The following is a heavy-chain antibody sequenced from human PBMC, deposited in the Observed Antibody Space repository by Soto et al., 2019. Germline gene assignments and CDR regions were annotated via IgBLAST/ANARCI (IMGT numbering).Heavy chain of an antibody. CDR3: ARSRGGYFGY. D-gene: IGHD3-22*01. Sequence: QVQLQESGPGLVKPSETLSLTCTVSGGSISSYYWSWIRQPPGKGLEWIGYTYYSGSTNYNPSLKRRVTISVDTAKIELSLKLSSVTAADTAVYYCARSRGGYFGYWGQGTLVTVSS. V-gene: IGHV4-59*01. CDR2: TYYSGST. J-gene: IGHJ4*02. CDR1: GGSISSYY.